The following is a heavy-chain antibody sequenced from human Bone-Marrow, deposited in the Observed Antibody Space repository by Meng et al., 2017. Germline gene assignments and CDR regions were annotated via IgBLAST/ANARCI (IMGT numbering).Heavy chain of an antibody. J-gene: IGHJ6*02. V-gene: IGHV3-7*01. D-gene: IGHD7-27*01. CDR3: ARVNWGFTLKYYYYGMDV. CDR2: IKEDGSEK. Sequence: GESLKISCAASRFTFTNYWMTWVRQAPGKGLEWVANIKEDGSEKFYVDSVKGRFTISRDNAANSLYLQMNSLRAEDTAVYYCARVNWGFTLKYYYYGMDVWGQGTKSSVSS. CDR1: RFTFTNYW.